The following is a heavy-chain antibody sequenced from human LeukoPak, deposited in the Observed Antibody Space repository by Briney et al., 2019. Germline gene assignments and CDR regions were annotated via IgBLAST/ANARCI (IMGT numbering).Heavy chain of an antibody. V-gene: IGHV3-74*01. CDR1: GFTFSSYA. Sequence: PGGSLRLSCAASGFTFSSYAMSWVRQAPGKGLVWVSRINSDGSSTSYADSVKGRFTISRDNAKNTLYLQMNSLRAEDTAVYYCARPHIVVVTAAFDIWGQGTMVTVSS. J-gene: IGHJ3*02. CDR3: ARPHIVVVTAAFDI. CDR2: INSDGSST. D-gene: IGHD2-21*02.